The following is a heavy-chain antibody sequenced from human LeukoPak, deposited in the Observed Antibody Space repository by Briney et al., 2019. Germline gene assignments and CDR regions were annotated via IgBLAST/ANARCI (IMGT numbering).Heavy chain of an antibody. CDR2: ISRSVGT. CDR3: ARVDYHSDTPTNY. J-gene: IGHJ4*02. Sequence: TPESLSLTCAVYGGSFSGYDCHWIRQSPGKGLEWIGEISRSVGTYYNPSLKSRFTISLDTSKSQFSLNLNSVTAADTAIYYCARVDYHSDTPTNYWGQGTPVTVSS. CDR1: GGSFSGYD. V-gene: IGHV4-34*01. D-gene: IGHD3-10*01.